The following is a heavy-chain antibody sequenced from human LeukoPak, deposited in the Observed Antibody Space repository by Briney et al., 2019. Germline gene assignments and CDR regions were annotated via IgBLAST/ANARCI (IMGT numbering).Heavy chain of an antibody. D-gene: IGHD2-21*02. V-gene: IGHV3-23*01. CDR1: GFTFSSYA. J-gene: IGHJ4*02. CDR2: ISGSGGST. CDR3: AKDHVVVVTVGHFDY. Sequence: GGSLRLSCAASGFTFSSYAMSWVRQAPGKGLEWVSAISGSGGSTYYADSVKGRFTISRDNSKNTLYLQMNSLRAEDTAVYYCAKDHVVVVTVGHFDYWGQGTLVTVSS.